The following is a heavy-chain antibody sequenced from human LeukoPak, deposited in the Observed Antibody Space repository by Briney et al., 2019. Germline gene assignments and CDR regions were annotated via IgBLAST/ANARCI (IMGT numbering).Heavy chain of an antibody. V-gene: IGHV4-59*08. D-gene: IGHD4/OR15-4a*01. J-gene: IGHJ4*02. CDR1: GGSITSDF. Sequence: SETLSLTCTVSGGSITSDFWSWIRQPPGKGLEWIGYSYYRGSTIYNPSLQSRATISVDPSKNQFSLELRSVTAADTAVYFCARVGCWEIHFGGQGTLVTVSS. CDR3: ARVGCWEIHF. CDR2: SYYRGST.